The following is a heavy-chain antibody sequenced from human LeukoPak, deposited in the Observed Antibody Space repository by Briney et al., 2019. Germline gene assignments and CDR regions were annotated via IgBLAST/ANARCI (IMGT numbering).Heavy chain of an antibody. D-gene: IGHD2-21*02. Sequence: PSETLSLTCTVSGGSISSHYWSWIRQSPERGLEWIGFIYYTGTTRYNPSLRGRVTMSVDSSRNHFSLKLTPMTAADTALYYCARLHNNDNAGDPDTFDMWGQGTMVTVSS. CDR1: GGSISSHY. V-gene: IGHV4-59*11. J-gene: IGHJ3*02. CDR3: ARLHNNDNAGDPDTFDM. CDR2: IYYTGTT.